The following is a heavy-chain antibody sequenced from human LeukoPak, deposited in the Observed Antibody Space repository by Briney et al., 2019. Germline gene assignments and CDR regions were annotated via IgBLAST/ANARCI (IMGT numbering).Heavy chain of an antibody. J-gene: IGHJ4*02. CDR3: AREAAVAGLDH. V-gene: IGHV3-7*01. CDR1: GFTFSSHW. CDR2: IKEDGSEK. D-gene: IGHD6-19*01. Sequence: GGSLRLSCAASGFTFSSHWMTWVRQAPGKGLEWVANIKEDGSEKYYVESVKGRFTISRDNAKNSLYLQMNSLRAEDTAVYYCAREAAVAGLDHWGQGTLVTVSS.